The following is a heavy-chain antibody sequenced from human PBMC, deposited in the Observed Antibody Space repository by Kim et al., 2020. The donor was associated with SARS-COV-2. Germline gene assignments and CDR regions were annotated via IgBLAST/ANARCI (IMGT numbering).Heavy chain of an antibody. V-gene: IGHV3-23*01. J-gene: IGHJ4*02. CDR3: AKGGSTSFNSGLGY. D-gene: IGHD3-10*01. Sequence: YEEVGKSRYTISRDDAKNTLYLQMGGLRADDSAIYYCAKGGSTSFNSGLGYWGQGTLVTVSS.